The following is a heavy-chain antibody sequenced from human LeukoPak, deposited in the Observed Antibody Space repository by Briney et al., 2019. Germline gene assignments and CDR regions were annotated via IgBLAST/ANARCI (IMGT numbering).Heavy chain of an antibody. CDR2: IWYDGSNK. Sequence: GGSLRLSCAASGFTFSSYGMHWVRQAPGKGLEWVAVIWYDGSNKYYADSVKGRLTISRDNSKNTLYLQMNSLRAEDTAVYYCARDRLMQYYDFWSGPDYWGQGTLVTVSS. CDR1: GFTFSSYG. CDR3: ARDRLMQYYDFWSGPDY. V-gene: IGHV3-33*01. D-gene: IGHD3-3*01. J-gene: IGHJ4*02.